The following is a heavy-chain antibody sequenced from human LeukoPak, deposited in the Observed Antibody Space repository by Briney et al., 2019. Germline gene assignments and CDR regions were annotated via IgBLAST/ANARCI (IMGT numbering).Heavy chain of an antibody. D-gene: IGHD6-13*01. CDR3: ASSENYSSSWKFDY. CDR2: ISSSGSTI. V-gene: IGHV3-48*03. J-gene: IGHJ4*02. CDR1: GFTFSSYE. Sequence: GGSLRLSCAASGFTFSSYEMNWVRQAPGKGLEWVSYISSSGSTIYYADSVKGRFTISRDNAKNTLYLQMNSLRAEDTAVYYCASSENYSSSWKFDYWGQGTLVTVSS.